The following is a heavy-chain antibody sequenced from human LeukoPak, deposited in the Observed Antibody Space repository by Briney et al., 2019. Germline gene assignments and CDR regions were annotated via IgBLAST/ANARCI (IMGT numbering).Heavy chain of an antibody. CDR2: ISAYNGNT. CDR3: ARDGLWFGEPTFDY. V-gene: IGHV1-18*01. D-gene: IGHD3-10*01. CDR1: GYTLTRYG. Sequence: ASVKVSCKASGYTLTRYGLTWVRQAPGQGLEGMGWISAYNGNTNYAQKLQGRVTMTTDTSTSTAYMELRSLRSDDTAVYYCARDGLWFGEPTFDYWGQGTLVTVSS. J-gene: IGHJ4*02.